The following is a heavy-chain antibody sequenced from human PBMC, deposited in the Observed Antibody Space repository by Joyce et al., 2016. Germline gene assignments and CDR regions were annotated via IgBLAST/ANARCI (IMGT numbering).Heavy chain of an antibody. V-gene: IGHV4-39*01. CDR3: ARRVVGVYYFDF. CDR2: LHFNGDT. CDR1: GHSLSSNLYY. Sequence: QLQLQESGPGLVQPSGTLSLTCTVSGHSLSSNLYYWGWIRQPPGKGLEWVGTLHFNGDTYYNPSLKSRVTISEDTSRNQFSLTLHSVSAADTAVYYCARRVVGVYYFDFWGQGALVTVSS. J-gene: IGHJ4*02. D-gene: IGHD2-8*01.